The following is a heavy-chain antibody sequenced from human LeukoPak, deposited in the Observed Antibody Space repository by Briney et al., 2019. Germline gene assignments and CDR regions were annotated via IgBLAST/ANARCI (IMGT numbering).Heavy chain of an antibody. V-gene: IGHV4-59*01. Sequence: SETLSLTCTVSGGSISSYYWSWIRQPSGKGLEWIGYIYYSGSTNYNPSLKSRVTISVDTSKNQFSLKLSSVTAADTAVYYCARVRSFWFDPWGQGTLVTVSS. CDR3: ARVRSFWFDP. CDR2: IYYSGST. J-gene: IGHJ5*02. D-gene: IGHD6-6*01. CDR1: GGSISSYY.